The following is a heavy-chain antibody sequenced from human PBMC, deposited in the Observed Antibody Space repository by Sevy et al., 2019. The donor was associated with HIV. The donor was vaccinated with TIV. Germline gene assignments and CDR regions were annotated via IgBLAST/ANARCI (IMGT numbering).Heavy chain of an antibody. Sequence: GGSLRLSCAASGFTFSSYGMHWVRQAPGKGLEWVALIWFDGSNTYYADSLKGRFTISRDIAKNTLHLQMNSLRVEDTAVNACARDLEFYDNDAVGPAFMPDYWGQGTLVTVSS. CDR1: GFTFSSYG. J-gene: IGHJ4*02. CDR3: ARDLEFYDNDAVGPAFMPDY. CDR2: IWFDGSNT. V-gene: IGHV3-33*01. D-gene: IGHD1-1*01.